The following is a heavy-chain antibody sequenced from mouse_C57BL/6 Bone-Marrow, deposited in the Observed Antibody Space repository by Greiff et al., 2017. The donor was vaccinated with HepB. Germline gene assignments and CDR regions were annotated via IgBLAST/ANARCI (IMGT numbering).Heavy chain of an antibody. CDR1: GFNIKDDY. J-gene: IGHJ2*01. CDR3: TTHWNYFDY. Sequence: VQLKQSGAELVRPGASVKLSCTASGFNIKDDYMHWVKQRPEQGLEWIGWIDPENGDTEYASKFQGKATITADTSSNTAYLQLSSLTSEDTAVYYCTTHWNYFDYWGQGTTLTVSS. CDR2: IDPENGDT. D-gene: IGHD4-1*01. V-gene: IGHV14-4*01.